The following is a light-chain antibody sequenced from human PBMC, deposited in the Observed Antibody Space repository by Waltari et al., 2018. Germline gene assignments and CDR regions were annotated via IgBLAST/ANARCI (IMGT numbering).Light chain of an antibody. Sequence: SSELTQDPAVSVALGQTVRLPCHGASPRTYYVSWFHQKPGQAPALVIYGKNNRPSGIPDRFSASSSGSTASLTIIGAQAEDEADYYCHSRDSSGNVLIGGGTKLTVV. CDR3: HSRDSSGNVL. CDR1: SPRTYY. V-gene: IGLV3-19*01. CDR2: GKN. J-gene: IGLJ2*01.